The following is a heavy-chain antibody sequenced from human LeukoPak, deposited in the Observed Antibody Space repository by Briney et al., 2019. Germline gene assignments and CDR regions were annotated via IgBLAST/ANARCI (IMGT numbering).Heavy chain of an antibody. J-gene: IGHJ4*02. CDR2: ISGSGSTI. V-gene: IGHV3-11*04. CDR1: GFTFSDYY. D-gene: IGHD6-13*01. CDR3: ARDGGSSSWYGGMWSYYFDY. Sequence: PGGSLRLSCAASGFTFSDYYMSWIRQAPGKGLEWVSYISGSGSTIYYADSVKGRFTISRDNAKNSLYLQMNSLRAEDTAVYYCARDGGSSSWYGGMWSYYFDYWGQGTLVTVSS.